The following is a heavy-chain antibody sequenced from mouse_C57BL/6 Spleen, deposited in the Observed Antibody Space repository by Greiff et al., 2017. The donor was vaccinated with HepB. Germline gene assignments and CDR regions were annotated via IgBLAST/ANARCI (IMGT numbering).Heavy chain of an antibody. CDR3: ARMGYYGSSPY. CDR1: GYAFTNYL. CDR2: INPGSGGT. J-gene: IGHJ2*01. Sequence: QVQLQQSGAELVRPGTSVKVSCKASGYAFTNYLIAWVKQRPGQGLEWIGVINPGSGGTNYNEKFKGKATLTADKSSSTASMQLSSLTSEDSAFYFCARMGYYGSSPYWGQGTTLTVSS. D-gene: IGHD1-1*01. V-gene: IGHV1-54*01.